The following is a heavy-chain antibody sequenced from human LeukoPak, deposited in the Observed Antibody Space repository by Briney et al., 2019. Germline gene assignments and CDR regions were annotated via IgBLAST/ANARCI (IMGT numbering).Heavy chain of an antibody. V-gene: IGHV1-69*04. CDR2: IIPILGIA. D-gene: IGHD4-11*01. CDR3: ARAYSNSSPEIWFDP. J-gene: IGHJ5*02. CDR1: GGTFSSYA. Sequence: SVKVSCKASGGTFSSYAISWVRQAPGQGLEWMGRIIPILGIANYAQKFQGRVTITADKSTSTAYMELSSLRSEDTAVYYCARAYSNSSPEIWFDPWGQGTLVTVSS.